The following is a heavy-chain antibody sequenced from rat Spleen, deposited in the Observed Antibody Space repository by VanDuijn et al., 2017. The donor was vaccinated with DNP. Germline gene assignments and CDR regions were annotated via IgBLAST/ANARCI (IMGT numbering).Heavy chain of an antibody. Sequence: EVKLVESGGGLVQPGRSLKLSCAASGFTFSDYNMAWVRQAPKKGLEWVATIFYDGSKTYYRDSVKGRFTSSRDNAKSTLYLQLDSLRSEDTATYYCATHRIYYDDGSFGDWFAYWGQGTLVTVSS. D-gene: IGHD1-12*02. V-gene: IGHV5S10*01. CDR1: GFTFSDYN. CDR3: ATHRIYYDDGSFGDWFAY. J-gene: IGHJ3*01. CDR2: IFYDGSKT.